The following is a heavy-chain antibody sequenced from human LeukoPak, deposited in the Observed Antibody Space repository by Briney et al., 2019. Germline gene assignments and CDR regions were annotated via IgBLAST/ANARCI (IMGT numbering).Heavy chain of an antibody. CDR3: ARDTYCSSTSCFPYYMDV. J-gene: IGHJ6*03. CDR2: INTYYGNA. CDR1: GYTLTSYG. V-gene: IGHV1-18*01. D-gene: IGHD2-2*01. Sequence: ASVKVSCKASGYTLTSYGINWVRQAPGQGLEWMGGINTYYGNANYAQKLQGRVTMTTDTSTSIAYMELRSLRSDDTAVYYCARDTYCSSTSCFPYYMDVWGKGTTVTVSS.